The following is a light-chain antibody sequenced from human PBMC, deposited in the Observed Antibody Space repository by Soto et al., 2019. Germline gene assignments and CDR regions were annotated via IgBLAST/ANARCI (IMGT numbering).Light chain of an antibody. CDR3: RQYHAYSLT. V-gene: IGKV1-5*01. J-gene: IGKJ1*01. Sequence: DLQITQSHSTLSASVGDRVTIPCRASQPLSFSLAWYQQKPGKAPKLLIYEASTMQRGVPSRFSGSESGTEFILTISGLQPDDFASYYGRQYHAYSLTFGQGTKVEI. CDR2: EAS. CDR1: QPLSFS.